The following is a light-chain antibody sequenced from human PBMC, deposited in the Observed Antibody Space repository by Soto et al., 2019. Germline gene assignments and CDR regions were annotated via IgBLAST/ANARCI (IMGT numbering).Light chain of an antibody. CDR3: QQAYTFPWT. CDR1: QSISSY. Sequence: DIQMTPSPSSLSASVGDRVTITCRASQSISSYLNWYQQKPGKAPKLLIYAASSLQSGVPSRFSGSGSGTDFTLTISSLQPEDFATYYCQQAYTFPWTFGQGTKVDI. V-gene: IGKV1-39*01. J-gene: IGKJ1*01. CDR2: AAS.